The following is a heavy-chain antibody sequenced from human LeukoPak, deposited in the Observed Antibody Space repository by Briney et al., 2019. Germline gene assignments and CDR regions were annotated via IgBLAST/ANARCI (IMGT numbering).Heavy chain of an antibody. CDR1: GFTVSSNY. Sequence: GGSLRLSCVASGFTVSSNYMSWVRQAPGKGLEWASVIYSDGSTYYADSVKGRFTISRDNSKNTLSLQMNSLRTEDTAVYYCAKSSGWYYFDYWGQGTLVTVSS. V-gene: IGHV3-66*02. D-gene: IGHD6-19*01. CDR3: AKSSGWYYFDY. CDR2: IYSDGST. J-gene: IGHJ4*02.